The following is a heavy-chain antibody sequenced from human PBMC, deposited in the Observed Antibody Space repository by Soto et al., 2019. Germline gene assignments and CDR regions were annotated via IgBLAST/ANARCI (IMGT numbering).Heavy chain of an antibody. V-gene: IGHV3-30*18. CDR1: GFTFSSYG. J-gene: IGHJ4*01. Sequence: QPGGSLRLSCAASGFTFSSYGMHWVRQAPGKGLEWVAVISYDGSNKYYADSVKGRFTISRDNSKNTLYLQMNSLRAEDTAVYYCAKEFAGELSYYFDYWGHGTLVTASS. CDR2: ISYDGSNK. D-gene: IGHD3-16*02. CDR3: AKEFAGELSYYFDY.